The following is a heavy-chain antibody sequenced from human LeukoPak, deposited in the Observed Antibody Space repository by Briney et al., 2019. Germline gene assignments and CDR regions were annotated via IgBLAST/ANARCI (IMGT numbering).Heavy chain of an antibody. Sequence: SETLSLTCTVSGGSISSYYWSWIRQPPGKGLERIGYIYYSGSTNYNPSLKSRVTISVDTSKNQFSLKLSSVTAADTAVYYCARSGYSSSWYPQGDYYYYGMDVWGQGTTVTVSS. CDR3: ARSGYSSSWYPQGDYYYYGMDV. CDR2: IYYSGST. D-gene: IGHD6-13*01. V-gene: IGHV4-59*01. J-gene: IGHJ6*02. CDR1: GGSISSYY.